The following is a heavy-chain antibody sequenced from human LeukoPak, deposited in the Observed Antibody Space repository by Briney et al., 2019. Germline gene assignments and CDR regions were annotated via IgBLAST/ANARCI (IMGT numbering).Heavy chain of an antibody. V-gene: IGHV3-48*03. CDR1: GFTFSSYE. Sequence: GSLRLSCAASGFTFSSYEMNWVRQAPGKGLEWVSYIGSSGSTIYYADSVKGRFTISRDNAKNSLYLQMNSLRAEDTAVYYCARDPYYGDYVVWGQGTLVTVSS. CDR2: IGSSGSTI. D-gene: IGHD4-17*01. CDR3: ARDPYYGDYVV. J-gene: IGHJ4*02.